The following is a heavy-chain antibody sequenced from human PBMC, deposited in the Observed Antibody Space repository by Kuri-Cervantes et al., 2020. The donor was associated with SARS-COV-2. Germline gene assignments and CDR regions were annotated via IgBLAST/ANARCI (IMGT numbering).Heavy chain of an antibody. CDR2: IRSKANSYAT. CDR1: GFTFSGSA. CDR3: SRSTVTSPLYGMDV. J-gene: IGHJ6*02. D-gene: IGHD4-17*01. V-gene: IGHV3-73*01. Sequence: GGSLRVSCAASGFTFSGSAMHWVRQASGKGLEWVGRIRSKANSYATAYAASVKGRFTISRDDSKNTAYLQMNSLKTEDTAVYYCSRSTVTSPLYGMDVWGQGTTVTVS.